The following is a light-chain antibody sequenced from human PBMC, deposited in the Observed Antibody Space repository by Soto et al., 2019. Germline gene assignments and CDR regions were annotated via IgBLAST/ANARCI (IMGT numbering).Light chain of an antibody. CDR3: QKYNNAPWT. Sequence: DIPMTQSPSSLSASVGDRVTITCRASQGISKYLAWYQQKPGKVPKLLIYAASTFQSGVPSRFSGSGSGTDFTLTISSLQPEDVATYYCQKYNNAPWTFGQGTKVEIK. V-gene: IGKV1-27*01. J-gene: IGKJ1*01. CDR1: QGISKY. CDR2: AAS.